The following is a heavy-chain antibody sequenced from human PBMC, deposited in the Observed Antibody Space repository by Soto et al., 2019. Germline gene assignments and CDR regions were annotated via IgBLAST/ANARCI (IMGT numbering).Heavy chain of an antibody. V-gene: IGHV3-23*01. CDR2: ISSGSGGGT. J-gene: IGHJ5*02. CDR1: GFTFRNYA. CDR3: ASLPGIASAAGGLDL. Sequence: PGGSLRLSCAASGFTFRNYALSWVRQAPGKGLEWVSAISSGSGGGTYYADSVKGRFTISRDNSKNMLFLQMNTLRVDDTATYHCASLPGIASAAGGLDLWGQGTLVTVSS. D-gene: IGHD6-13*01.